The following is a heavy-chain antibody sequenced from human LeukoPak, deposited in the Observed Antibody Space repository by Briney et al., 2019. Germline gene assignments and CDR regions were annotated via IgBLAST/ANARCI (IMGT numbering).Heavy chain of an antibody. CDR3: AGEKFDI. V-gene: IGHV3-30*04. CDR1: GFSFSKYA. Sequence: GGSLRLSCAASGFSFSKYAMDWVRQAPGKGLEWVAIISKDGSMRYYADSVKGRFTVSRDNSNNTLSLQMNSLKSEDTAVYYCAGEKFDIWGQGTMVTVSS. CDR2: ISKDGSMR. J-gene: IGHJ3*02.